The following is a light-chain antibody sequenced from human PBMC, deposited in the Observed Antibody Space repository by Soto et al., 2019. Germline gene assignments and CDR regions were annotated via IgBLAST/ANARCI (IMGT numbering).Light chain of an antibody. CDR3: QKSYSTPRT. Sequence: DIQMTQSPSSLSASVGDRVTITCRASQSISSYLNWYQQKPGKAPKLLIYAASSLQSGVPSRFSGSGSGTDFTLTISSLQPEDFETYYCQKSYSTPRTFGQGTKV. J-gene: IGKJ1*01. V-gene: IGKV1-39*01. CDR1: QSISSY. CDR2: AAS.